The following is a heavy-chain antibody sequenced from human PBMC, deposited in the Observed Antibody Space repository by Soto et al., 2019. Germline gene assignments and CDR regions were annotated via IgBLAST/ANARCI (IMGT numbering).Heavy chain of an antibody. Sequence: SVKVSCKASGYTFTSYYMHWVRQAPGQGLEWMGIINPSGGSTSYAQKFQGRVTMTRDTSTSTVYMELSSLRSEDTAVYYCARDRDDYGELWGNYYYYYGMDVWGQGTTVTVSS. J-gene: IGHJ6*02. D-gene: IGHD4-17*01. V-gene: IGHV1-46*01. CDR2: INPSGGST. CDR1: GYTFTSYY. CDR3: ARDRDDYGELWGNYYYYYGMDV.